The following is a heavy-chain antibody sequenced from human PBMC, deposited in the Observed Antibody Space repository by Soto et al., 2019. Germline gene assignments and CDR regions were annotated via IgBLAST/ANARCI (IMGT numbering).Heavy chain of an antibody. Sequence: SETLSLTCTVSGGSISSYYWAWFRQPPGKVLEWIGSIFFNGGAYYTPSLESRVTISVDTSKKSLSLRLRSVTAADTAVYYCARLRDGYNYSRYFDYWGQGTLVTVS. CDR3: ARLRDGYNYSRYFDY. J-gene: IGHJ4*02. D-gene: IGHD5-12*01. V-gene: IGHV4-39*02. CDR2: IFFNGGA. CDR1: GGSISSYY.